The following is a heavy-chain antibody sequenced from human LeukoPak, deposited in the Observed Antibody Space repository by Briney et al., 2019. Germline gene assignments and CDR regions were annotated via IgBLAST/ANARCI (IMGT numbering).Heavy chain of an antibody. CDR1: GDSISSGSYY. J-gene: IGHJ4*02. D-gene: IGHD1-26*01. Sequence: SETLSLICTVSGDSISSGSYYWSWIRQPAGKGLEWIGRIYTSGSTNYNPSLKSRVTISVDTSKNQFSLKLNSVTAADTAVYYCARESGNIVGATNFDYWGQGTLVTVSS. CDR3: ARESGNIVGATNFDY. V-gene: IGHV4-61*02. CDR2: IYTSGST.